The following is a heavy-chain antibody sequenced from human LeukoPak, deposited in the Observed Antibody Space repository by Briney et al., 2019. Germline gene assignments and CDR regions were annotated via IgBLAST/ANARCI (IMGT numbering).Heavy chain of an antibody. V-gene: IGHV1-46*01. J-gene: IGHJ5*02. CDR3: ARANVDTAMVTVYNWFDP. CDR2: IKPSGGST. Sequence: GASVKVSCKASGYTFTSYYMHWVRQAPGQGLEWMGIIKPSGGSTSYAQKFQGRVTMTRDTSTSTVYMELSSLRSEDTAVYYCARANVDTAMVTVYNWFDPWGQGTLVTVSS. CDR1: GYTFTSYY. D-gene: IGHD5-18*01.